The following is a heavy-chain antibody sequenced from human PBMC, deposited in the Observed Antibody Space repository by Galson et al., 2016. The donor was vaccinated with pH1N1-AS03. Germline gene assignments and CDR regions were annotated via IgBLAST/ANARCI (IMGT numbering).Heavy chain of an antibody. D-gene: IGHD3-10*01. V-gene: IGHV3-30*02. Sequence: SLRLSCAASGFTFSYYGMHWVRQAPGKGLEWVASIRNDGSNEHYADSVKGRFTISRDNSKNTLHLQMNSLTPEDTAVYYCAKDQVGSGRPCYWGQGTLVTVSA. J-gene: IGHJ4*02. CDR1: GFTFSYYG. CDR2: IRNDGSNE. CDR3: AKDQVGSGRPCY.